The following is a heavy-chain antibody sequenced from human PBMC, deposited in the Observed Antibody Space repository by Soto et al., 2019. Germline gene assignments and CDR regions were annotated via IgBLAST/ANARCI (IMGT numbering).Heavy chain of an antibody. D-gene: IGHD2-2*01. Sequence: HPGGSLRLSCAASGFTFSSYAMSWVRQTLGKGLEWVSTIGTGGDTTYYADSVKGRFTISRDNSKNTLYLQMNRLRAEDTAVYYCAKYGSYCSSTSCPRWFDPWGQGTLVTVSS. J-gene: IGHJ5*02. V-gene: IGHV3-23*01. CDR3: AKYGSYCSSTSCPRWFDP. CDR2: IGTGGDTT. CDR1: GFTFSSYA.